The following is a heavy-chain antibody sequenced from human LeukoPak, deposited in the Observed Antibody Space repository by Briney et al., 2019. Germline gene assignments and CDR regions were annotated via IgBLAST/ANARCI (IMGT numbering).Heavy chain of an antibody. CDR3: ARDPIYYDSREPNWFDP. CDR1: GFTFSSYS. D-gene: IGHD3-22*01. V-gene: IGHV3-21*01. Sequence: GGSLRLSCAASGFTFSSYSMNWVRQAPGKGLEWVSSISSSSSYIYYADSVKGRFTISRDNAKNSLYLQMNSLRAEDTAVYYCARDPIYYDSREPNWFDPWGQGTLVTVSS. CDR2: ISSSSSYI. J-gene: IGHJ5*02.